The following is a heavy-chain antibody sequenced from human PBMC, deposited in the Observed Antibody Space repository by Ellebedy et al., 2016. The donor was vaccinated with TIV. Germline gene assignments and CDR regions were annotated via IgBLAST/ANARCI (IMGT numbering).Heavy chain of an antibody. CDR1: GFTVNNNY. Sequence: PGGSLRLSCAASGFTVNNNYMSRIRQAPGKGLEWVSLIYSGGSTHYADAVKGRFTISRDNSKNTLYLQMNSLRAEDTAVYYCATRPGFAAGGSGYWGQGTRVTVSS. J-gene: IGHJ4*02. CDR2: IYSGGST. D-gene: IGHD6-25*01. CDR3: ATRPGFAAGGSGY. V-gene: IGHV3-53*01.